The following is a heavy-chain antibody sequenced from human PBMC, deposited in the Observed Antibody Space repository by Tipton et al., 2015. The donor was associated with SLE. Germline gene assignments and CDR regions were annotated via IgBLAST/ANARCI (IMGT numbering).Heavy chain of an antibody. D-gene: IGHD3-3*01. CDR2: IWHDGSNK. V-gene: IGHV3-33*07. J-gene: IGHJ4*02. CDR3: VKEREWQQLIFDS. Sequence: RSLRLSCVASGFRSPFTDYGMYWVRQTPGKGLEWAAVIWHDGSNKNYVDSAKGRFIISKDDSKSTLYLQMNSLRPEDTAVFYCVKEREWQQLIFDSWGQGTLATVSS. CDR1: GFRSPFTDYG.